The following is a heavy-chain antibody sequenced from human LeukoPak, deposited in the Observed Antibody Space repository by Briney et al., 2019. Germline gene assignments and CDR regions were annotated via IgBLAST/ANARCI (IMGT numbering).Heavy chain of an antibody. CDR1: GFTFSGYW. CDR3: ARVGGNTVVS. CDR2: IKQDGSEK. Sequence: GGSLRLSCAASGFTFSGYWMSWVRQAPGKGLEWVANIKQDGSEKYYVDSVKGRFTISRDNAKNSLYLQMNSLRAEDTAVYYCARVGGNTVVSWGQGTLVTVSS. V-gene: IGHV3-7*04. D-gene: IGHD4-23*01. J-gene: IGHJ5*02.